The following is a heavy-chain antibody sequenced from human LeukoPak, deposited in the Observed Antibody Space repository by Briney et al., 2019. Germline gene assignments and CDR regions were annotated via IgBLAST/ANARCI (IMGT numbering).Heavy chain of an antibody. CDR3: ARGRLNY. V-gene: IGHV3-7*01. J-gene: IGHJ4*02. Sequence: GGSLRLSCAASGFTFSNFWMTWVRQTPGKGLEWMAIIKQDGSEKYYVDSVKGRFTISRDNAENSLYLQMNSLSAEDTAVYYCARGRLNYWGQGTLVTVSS. D-gene: IGHD5-12*01. CDR1: GFTFSNFW. CDR2: IKQDGSEK.